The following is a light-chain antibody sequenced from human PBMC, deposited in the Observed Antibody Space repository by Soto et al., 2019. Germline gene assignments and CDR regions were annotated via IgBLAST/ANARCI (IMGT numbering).Light chain of an antibody. J-gene: IGLJ2*01. CDR2: YDS. V-gene: IGLV3-21*04. CDR1: NIGSKS. CDR3: QVWDSSSDHHVV. Sequence: SYELTQPPSGSVAPGKRARITCGGNNIGSKSVHWYQQKPGQAPVLVIYYDSDRPSGIPERFSGSNSGNTATLTISRVEAGDEADYYCQVWDSSSDHHVVFGGGTKLTVL.